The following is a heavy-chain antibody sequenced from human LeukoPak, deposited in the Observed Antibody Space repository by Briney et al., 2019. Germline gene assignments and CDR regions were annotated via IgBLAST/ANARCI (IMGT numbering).Heavy chain of an antibody. V-gene: IGHV1-24*01. J-gene: IGHJ4*02. Sequence: GASAKVSCKVSGYTLTELSMHWVRQAPGKGLEWMGGFDPEDGETIYAQKFQGRVTMTEDTSTDTAYMELSSLRSEDTAVYYCATGRYVSSGYYYVDYFDYWGQGTLVTVSS. CDR3: ATGRYVSSGYYYVDYFDY. D-gene: IGHD3-22*01. CDR1: GYTLTELS. CDR2: FDPEDGET.